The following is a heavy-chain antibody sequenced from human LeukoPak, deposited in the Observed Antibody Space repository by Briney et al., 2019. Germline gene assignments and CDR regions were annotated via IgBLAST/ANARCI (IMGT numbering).Heavy chain of an antibody. CDR1: GFTFSSYA. J-gene: IGHJ4*02. CDR3: AKNDVVGAINPIGY. Sequence: GGSLLLSCAAAGFTFSSYAMSGGRQAPGKGVEGVSAISGSGGSTYYADSVKGRFTISTDNSKNTLYLQMNSLSAEDTAVYYCAKNDVVGAINPIGYWGQGTLVTVSS. D-gene: IGHD1-26*01. V-gene: IGHV3-23*01. CDR2: ISGSGGST.